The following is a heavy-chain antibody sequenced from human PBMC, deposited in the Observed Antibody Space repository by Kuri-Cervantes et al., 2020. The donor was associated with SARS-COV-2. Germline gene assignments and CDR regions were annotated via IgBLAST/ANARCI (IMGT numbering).Heavy chain of an antibody. V-gene: IGHV3-48*03. D-gene: IGHD3-22*01. J-gene: IGHJ4*02. CDR2: ISSSGSTI. Sequence: GGSLRLSCAASGFTFSSYEMNWVRQAPGKGLEWVSYISSSGSTIYYADSVKGRFTISRDNAKNSLYLQMNSLRAEDTAVYYCAFGVDSSGYYDYWGQGTRVTVSS. CDR3: AFGVDSSGYYDY. CDR1: GFTFSSYE.